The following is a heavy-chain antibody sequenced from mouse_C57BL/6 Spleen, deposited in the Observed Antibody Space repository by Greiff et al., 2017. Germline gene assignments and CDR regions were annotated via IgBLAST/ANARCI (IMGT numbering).Heavy chain of an antibody. CDR2: INPSSGYT. V-gene: IGHV1-4*01. D-gene: IGHD1-1*01. CDR3: ARGDYGSSYWYFDV. Sequence: QVQLKESGAELARPGASVKMSCKASGYTFTSYTMHWVKQRPGQGLEWIGYINPSSGYTKYNQKFKDKATLTADKSSSTAYMQLSSLTSEDSAVYYCARGDYGSSYWYFDVWGTGTTVTVSS. J-gene: IGHJ1*03. CDR1: GYTFTSYT.